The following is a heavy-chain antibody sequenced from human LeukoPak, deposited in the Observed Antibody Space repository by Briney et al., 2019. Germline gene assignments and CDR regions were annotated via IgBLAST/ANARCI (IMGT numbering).Heavy chain of an antibody. V-gene: IGHV3-11*01. D-gene: IGHD6-13*01. CDR3: AKDSARSWSYFDY. Sequence: GGSLRLSCAASGFTFSDYYMSWIRQAPGKGLEWVSYISSSGSTIYYADSVKGRFTISRDNAKNSLYLQMNSLRAEDPALYYCAKDSARSWSYFDYWGQGTLVTVSS. CDR1: GFTFSDYY. J-gene: IGHJ4*02. CDR2: ISSSGSTI.